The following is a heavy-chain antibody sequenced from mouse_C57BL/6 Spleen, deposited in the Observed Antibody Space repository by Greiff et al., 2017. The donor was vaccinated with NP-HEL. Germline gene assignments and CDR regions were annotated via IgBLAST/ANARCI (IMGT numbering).Heavy chain of an antibody. CDR2: IYPGDGDT. D-gene: IGHD2-3*01. CDR3: AREDGLLPSFDY. Sequence: QVQLQQSGPELVKPGASVKISCKASGYAFSSSWMNWVKQRPGKGLEWIGRIYPGDGDTNYNGKFKGKATLTADKSSSTAYMQLSSLTSEDSAVYFCAREDGLLPSFDYWGQGTTLTVSS. CDR1: GYAFSSSW. J-gene: IGHJ2*01. V-gene: IGHV1-82*01.